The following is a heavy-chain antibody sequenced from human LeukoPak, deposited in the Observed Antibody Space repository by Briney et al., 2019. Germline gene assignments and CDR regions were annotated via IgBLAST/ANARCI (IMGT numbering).Heavy chain of an antibody. J-gene: IGHJ6*02. Sequence: GGSLRLSCAASGFTFSSYVMHWVRQAPGKGLEWVAVISYDGSNKYYADSAKGRFTISRDNSKNTLYLQMNSLRAEDTAVYYCARDSRISRNYYHGMDVWGQGTTVTVSS. D-gene: IGHD2/OR15-2a*01. CDR2: ISYDGSNK. V-gene: IGHV3-30-3*01. CDR3: ARDSRISRNYYHGMDV. CDR1: GFTFSSYV.